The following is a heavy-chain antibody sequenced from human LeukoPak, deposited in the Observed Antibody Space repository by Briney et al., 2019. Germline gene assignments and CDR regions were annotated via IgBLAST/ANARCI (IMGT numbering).Heavy chain of an antibody. D-gene: IGHD6-6*01. CDR1: EFTFSTYW. J-gene: IGHJ4*02. V-gene: IGHV3-74*01. Sequence: GGSLRLSCVASEFTFSTYWMHWVRQAPGKGLVWVSRINGDGSSTTYADSVKGRFTISRDNAKNTLYLQMNSLRAEDTAVYYCARLIYVRGAARPMPDYWGQGTLVTVSS. CDR3: ARLIYVRGAARPMPDY. CDR2: INGDGSST.